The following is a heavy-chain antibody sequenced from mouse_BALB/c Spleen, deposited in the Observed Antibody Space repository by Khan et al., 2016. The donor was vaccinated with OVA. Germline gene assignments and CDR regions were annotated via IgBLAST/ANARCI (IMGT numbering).Heavy chain of an antibody. J-gene: IGHJ4*01. CDR2: INTYTGEP. D-gene: IGHD1-2*01. V-gene: IGHV9-3-1*01. Sequence: QIQLVQSGPELKKPGETVKISCKASGYTFTNYGMNWVKQAPGKGLKWMGWINTYTGEPTYADDFKGRFAFSLKTSASTAYLQINNLKNEDTATDFCAREVGYHYAMDYWGQGTSVTVSS. CDR1: GYTFTNYG. CDR3: AREVGYHYAMDY.